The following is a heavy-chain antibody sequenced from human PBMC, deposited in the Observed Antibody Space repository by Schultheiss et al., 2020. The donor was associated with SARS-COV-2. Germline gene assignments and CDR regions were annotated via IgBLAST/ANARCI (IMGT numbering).Heavy chain of an antibody. Sequence: ASVKVSCKASGYTFTSYYMHWVRQAPGQGLEWMGIINPSGGSTSYAQKFQGRVTMTRDTSTSTVYMELSSLRSEDTAVYYCARAVRYCSSTSCQGPYYYYYYMDVWGKGTTVTVSS. J-gene: IGHJ6*03. CDR2: INPSGGST. D-gene: IGHD2-2*01. CDR3: ARAVRYCSSTSCQGPYYYYYYMDV. V-gene: IGHV1-46*03. CDR1: GYTFTSYY.